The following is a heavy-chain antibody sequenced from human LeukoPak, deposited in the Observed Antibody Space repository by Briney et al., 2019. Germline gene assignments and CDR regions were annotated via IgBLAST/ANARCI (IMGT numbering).Heavy chain of an antibody. Sequence: KAGESLKISCKASGYSFTTYWIGWVRQMPGKGLEWMGIIYPGDSDTRYSPSFPGQVTMSADKSISTAYLQWSSLKASDTAIYYCARAVSSSSGNFDYWGQGTLVIVSS. CDR3: ARAVSSSSGNFDY. CDR2: IYPGDSDT. V-gene: IGHV5-51*01. J-gene: IGHJ4*02. CDR1: GYSFTTYW. D-gene: IGHD6-6*01.